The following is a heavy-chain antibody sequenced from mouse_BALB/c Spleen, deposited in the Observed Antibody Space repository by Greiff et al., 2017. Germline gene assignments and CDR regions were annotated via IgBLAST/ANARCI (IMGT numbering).Heavy chain of an antibody. CDR2: INSNGGST. CDR1: GFTFSSYG. D-gene: IGHD2-4*01. V-gene: IGHV5-6-3*01. Sequence: EVQRVESGGGLVQPGGSLKLSCAASGFTFSSYGMSWVRQTPDKRLELVATINSNGGSTYYPDSVKGRFTISRDNAKNTLYLQMSSLKSEDTAMYYCARDRASSTMITTAWFAYWGQGTLVTVSA. CDR3: ARDRASSTMITTAWFAY. J-gene: IGHJ3*01.